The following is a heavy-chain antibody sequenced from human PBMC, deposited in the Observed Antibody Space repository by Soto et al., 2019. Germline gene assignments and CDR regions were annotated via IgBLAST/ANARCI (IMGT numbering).Heavy chain of an antibody. J-gene: IGHJ4*02. CDR2: ISYIGST. D-gene: IGHD4-17*01. V-gene: IGHV4-61*03. CDR3: ARNRATYGDYDY. CDR1: GDSVSGGSYY. Sequence: SETLSLTCTISGDSVSGGSYYWTWIRQPPGKGLEWIGYISYIGSTYYNPSLKSRVTISVDTSNNHFSLRLTSVTGADTAVYYCARNRATYGDYDYWGQGTLVTVSS.